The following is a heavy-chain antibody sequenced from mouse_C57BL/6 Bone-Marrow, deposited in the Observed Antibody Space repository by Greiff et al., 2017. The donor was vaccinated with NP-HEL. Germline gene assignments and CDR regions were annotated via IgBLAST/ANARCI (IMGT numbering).Heavy chain of an antibody. CDR1: GYTFTSYG. CDR3: ARWGTAQAFAY. J-gene: IGHJ3*01. Sequence: VQRVESGAELARPGASVKLSCKASGYTFTSYGISWVKQRTGQGLEWIGEIHPRSGNTYYNEKFKGKATLTADKSSSTAYMELRSLTSEDSAVYFCARWGTAQAFAYWGQGTLVTVSA. D-gene: IGHD3-2*02. CDR2: IHPRSGNT. V-gene: IGHV1-81*01.